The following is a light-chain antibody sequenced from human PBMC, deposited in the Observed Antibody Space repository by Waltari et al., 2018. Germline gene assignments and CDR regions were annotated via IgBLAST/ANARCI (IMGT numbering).Light chain of an antibody. V-gene: IGKV3-20*01. CDR3: QHYVRLPAT. CDR2: GAS. Sequence: EIVFTQSPGPLSLSPGERATLSCRASQSVGGTLAWYQQKPGQAPRLLMYGASIRAPGTPDRFSGTGSGTDFSLTISRLEPEDFAVYYCQHYVRLPATFGQGTKVEIK. J-gene: IGKJ1*01. CDR1: QSVGGT.